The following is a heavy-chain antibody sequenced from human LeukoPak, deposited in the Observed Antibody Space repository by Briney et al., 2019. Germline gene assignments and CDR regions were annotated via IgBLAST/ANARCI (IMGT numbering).Heavy chain of an antibody. CDR3: ARGISSGVDY. CDR2: INHSGST. D-gene: IGHD3-10*01. J-gene: IGHJ4*02. Sequence: PSETLSLTCAVYGGSFSGYYWSWIRQPPGKGLEWIGEINHSGSTNYNPSLKSRVTISVDTSKNQFSLKLSSVTAADTAVYYCARGISSGVDYWGQETLVTVSS. V-gene: IGHV4-34*01. CDR1: GGSFSGYY.